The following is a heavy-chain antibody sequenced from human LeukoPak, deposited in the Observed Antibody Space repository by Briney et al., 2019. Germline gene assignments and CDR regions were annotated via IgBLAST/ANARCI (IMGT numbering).Heavy chain of an antibody. V-gene: IGHV3-48*02. J-gene: IGHJ4*02. CDR2: ISSSGSTI. CDR1: GFTFSGYS. Sequence: GGSLRLSCAASGFTFSGYSMNCVRQAPGKGLEWVSYISSSGSTIYYADSVKGRFTISRDNAKNSLYLQMNSLRDEYTAVYECARVSGDYFDYWGQGTLVTVSS. CDR3: ARVSGDYFDY. D-gene: IGHD7-27*01.